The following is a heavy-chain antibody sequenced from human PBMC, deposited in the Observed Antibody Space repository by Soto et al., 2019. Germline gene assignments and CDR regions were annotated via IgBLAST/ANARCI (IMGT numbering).Heavy chain of an antibody. CDR1: GGTFSSYA. CDR2: IIPIFGTA. D-gene: IGHD3-3*01. V-gene: IGHV1-69*01. CDR3: ARVGQGLLRFLEWFYYYGMDV. Sequence: QVQLVQSGAEVKKPGSSVKVSCKASGGTFSSYAISWVRQAPGQGLEWMGGIIPIFGTANYAQKFQGRVTITADESTSTAYMELSSLRSGDTAVYYCARVGQGLLRFLEWFYYYGMDVWGQGTTVTVSS. J-gene: IGHJ6*02.